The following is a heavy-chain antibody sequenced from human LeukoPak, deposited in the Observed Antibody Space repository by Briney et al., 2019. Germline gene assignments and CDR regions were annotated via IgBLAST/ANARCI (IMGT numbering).Heavy chain of an antibody. J-gene: IGHJ6*02. CDR2: IYYSGSA. Sequence: PSETLSLTCTVSGGSVSSSTNFWGWIRQSPGMGLEWIGNIYYSGSAYYNPSLKSRVTISVDTSKNQFSLKLSSVTAADTAVYCCARHSPSGYYYYGMDVWGQGTTVTVSS. CDR1: GGSVSSSTNF. D-gene: IGHD1-26*01. V-gene: IGHV4-39*01. CDR3: ARHSPSGYYYYGMDV.